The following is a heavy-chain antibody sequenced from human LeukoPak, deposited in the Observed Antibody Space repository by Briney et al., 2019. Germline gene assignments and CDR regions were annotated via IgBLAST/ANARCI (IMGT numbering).Heavy chain of an antibody. V-gene: IGHV3-21*01. D-gene: IGHD2-21*01. CDR1: GFTFSDFA. CDR3: AGDVTSLDY. J-gene: IGHJ4*02. CDR2: ISNSGTYI. Sequence: RTGGSLRLSCAASGFTFSDFAMNWVRQAPGKGLEWVSSISNSGTYIYHADSVRGRFTISRDNAKNSVYLQMNSLRVEDTAVYYCAGDVTSLDYWGQGTLVTVSS.